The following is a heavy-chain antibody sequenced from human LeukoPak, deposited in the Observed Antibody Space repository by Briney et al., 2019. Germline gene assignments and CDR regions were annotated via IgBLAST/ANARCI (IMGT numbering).Heavy chain of an antibody. CDR3: ARGGELLGFDY. J-gene: IGHJ4*02. CDR2: MNPNSGNT. Sequence: AASVKVSCKASGYTFTSYDINWVRQATGQGPEWMGWMNPNSGNTGYAQKFQGRVTITRNTSISTAYMELSSLRSEDTAVYYCARGGELLGFDYWGQGTLVTVSS. V-gene: IGHV1-8*03. D-gene: IGHD1-26*01. CDR1: GYTFTSYD.